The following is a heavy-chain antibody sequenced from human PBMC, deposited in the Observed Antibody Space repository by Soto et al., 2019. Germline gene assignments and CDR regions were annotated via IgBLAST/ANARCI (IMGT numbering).Heavy chain of an antibody. D-gene: IGHD2-21*02. CDR1: GGTFSSYA. Sequence: QVQLVQSGAEVKKPGSSVKVSCKASGGTFSSYAISWVRQAPGQGLEWMGGIIPIFGTANYAQKFQGRVTTTADESTRTASMELSSLRSEDTAVYFCARRVTPYNWFDPWGQGPLVTVSS. J-gene: IGHJ5*02. CDR2: IIPIFGTA. CDR3: ARRVTPYNWFDP. V-gene: IGHV1-69*12.